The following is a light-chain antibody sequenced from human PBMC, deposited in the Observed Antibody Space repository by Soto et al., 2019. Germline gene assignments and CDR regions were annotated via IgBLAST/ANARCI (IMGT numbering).Light chain of an antibody. CDR3: LQHNSYPLT. J-gene: IGKJ4*01. CDR2: SAS. V-gene: IGKV1-17*03. Sequence: DIQMTQSPSAMSASVGDRVTISCRASHNINYYLAWFQQKPGKVPKRLIYSASSLQSGVPSRFSGSGSGTEFTLTITCLQPEDTAIYHCLQHNSYPLTFGGGTNVEIK. CDR1: HNINYY.